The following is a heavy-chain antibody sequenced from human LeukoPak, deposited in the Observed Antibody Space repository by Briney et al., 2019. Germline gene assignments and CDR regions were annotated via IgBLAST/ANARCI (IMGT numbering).Heavy chain of an antibody. CDR2: ITGIGLHT. V-gene: IGHV3-23*01. CDR1: GFIFSTYG. Sequence: GRSLRLSCEASGFIFSTYGMSWVRQAPGKGFEWVSSITGIGLHTYYADSVKGRFTISRDNSKNTVYLQMNSLQAEDTAVYYCAKAMRGPLTWGQGTLVTVSS. J-gene: IGHJ5*02. CDR3: AKAMRGPLT. D-gene: IGHD3-10*01.